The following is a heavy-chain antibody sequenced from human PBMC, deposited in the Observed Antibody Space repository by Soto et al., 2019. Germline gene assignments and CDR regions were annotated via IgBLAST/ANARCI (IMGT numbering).Heavy chain of an antibody. Sequence: QITLKESGPTLVKPTQTLTLTCTFSGFSLSTSGVGVGWIRQPPGKALEWLALIYWNDDKRYSPSLKSRLTITKDTSKNQVVLTMSNMDPVDTATYYCARSYDSWRENWFDPWGQGTLVTVSS. CDR1: GFSLSTSGVG. CDR3: ARSYDSWRENWFDP. CDR2: IYWNDDK. D-gene: IGHD3-3*01. V-gene: IGHV2-5*01. J-gene: IGHJ5*02.